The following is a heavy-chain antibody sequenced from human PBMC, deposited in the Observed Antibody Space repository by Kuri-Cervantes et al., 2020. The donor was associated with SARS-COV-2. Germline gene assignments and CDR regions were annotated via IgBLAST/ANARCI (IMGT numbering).Heavy chain of an antibody. J-gene: IGHJ6*02. CDR1: GYTFTTYD. CDR3: ARVGYCSSTSCSRYYYYGMDV. D-gene: IGHD2-2*01. V-gene: IGHV1-18*01. CDR2: ISAYNGNT. Sequence: ASVKVSCKASGYTFTTYDINWVRQAPGQGLEWMGWISAYNGNTNYAQKLQGRVTMTTDTSTSTAYMELRSLRSDDSAVYYCARVGYCSSTSCSRYYYYGMDVWGQGTTVTVSS.